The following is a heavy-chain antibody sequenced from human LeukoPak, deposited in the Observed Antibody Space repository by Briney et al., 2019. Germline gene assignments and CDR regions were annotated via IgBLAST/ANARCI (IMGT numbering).Heavy chain of an antibody. CDR1: GFTFSSYE. CDR3: AREGNWNRFDP. D-gene: IGHD1-1*01. J-gene: IGHJ5*02. CDR2: ISTSGTTT. Sequence: GGSLRLSCAASGFTFSSYEMNWVRQAPGGGLEWISYISTSGTTTYYAGSVKGRFTISRDNSKNSLYLQMNSLRAEDTAVYYCAREGNWNRFDPWGQGTLVTTSS. V-gene: IGHV3-48*03.